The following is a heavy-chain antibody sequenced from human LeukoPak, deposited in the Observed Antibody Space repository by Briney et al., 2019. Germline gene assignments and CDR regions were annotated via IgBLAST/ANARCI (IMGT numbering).Heavy chain of an antibody. Sequence: SETLSLTCAVSGGSISSGGYSWSWIRQPPGKGLEWIGYIYHSGSTYYNPSLKSRVTISVDRSKNQFSLKLSSVTAADTAVYYCARDGSGFAKFDYWGQGTLVTVSS. V-gene: IGHV4-30-2*01. D-gene: IGHD2-15*01. J-gene: IGHJ4*02. CDR1: GGSISSGGYS. CDR3: ARDGSGFAKFDY. CDR2: IYHSGST.